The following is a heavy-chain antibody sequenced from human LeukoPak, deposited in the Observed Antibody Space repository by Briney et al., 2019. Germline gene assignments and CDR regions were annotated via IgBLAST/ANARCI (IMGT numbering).Heavy chain of an antibody. CDR2: INPNSGGT. V-gene: IGHV1-2*02. CDR3: AADIVVVPAAIKGGFGH. D-gene: IGHD2-2*02. CDR1: GYTFTGYY. J-gene: IGHJ4*02. Sequence: ASVKVSCKASGYTFTGYYMHWVRQAPGQGLEWMGWINPNSGGTNYAQKFQGRVTMTRDTSISAAYMELSRLRSDDTAVYYCAADIVVVPAAIKGGFGHWGQGTLVTVSS.